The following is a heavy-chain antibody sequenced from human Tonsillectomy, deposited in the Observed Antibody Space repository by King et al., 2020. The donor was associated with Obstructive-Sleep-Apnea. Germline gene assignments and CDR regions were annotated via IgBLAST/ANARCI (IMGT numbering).Heavy chain of an antibody. V-gene: IGHV1-69*09. D-gene: IGHD4-23*01. CDR1: GGTFNRYA. J-gene: IGHJ6*02. CDR2: IIPIIGIA. Sequence: QLVQSGAEVEKPGSSVKVSCKASGGTFNRYAISWVRQAPGQGLEWMGRIIPIIGIANYAQNFQGRVSLTADKSTSTAYMELSSLRSEDTAVYYCAREPRWSMDIWGQGTTVTVSS. CDR3: AREPRWSMDI.